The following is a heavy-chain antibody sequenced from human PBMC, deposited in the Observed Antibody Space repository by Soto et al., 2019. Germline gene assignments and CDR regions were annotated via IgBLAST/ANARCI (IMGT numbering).Heavy chain of an antibody. J-gene: IGHJ4*02. D-gene: IGHD6-19*01. CDR3: ARAGGLGEVAVDY. CDR1: GCAISSGGYS. CDR2: IYHSGST. Sequence: PSETLSLTFAVYGCAISSGGYSWSWILQPPGKGLEWIGYIYHSGSTYYNPSLKSRVTISVDRSKNQFSLKLSSVTAADTAVYFCARAGGLGEVAVDYWGQGTLVTVTS. V-gene: IGHV4-30-2*01.